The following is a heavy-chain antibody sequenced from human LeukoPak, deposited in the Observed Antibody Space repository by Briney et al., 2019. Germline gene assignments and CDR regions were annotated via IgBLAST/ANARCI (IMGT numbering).Heavy chain of an antibody. CDR2: IYYSGST. J-gene: IGHJ3*02. V-gene: IGHV4-59*01. CDR1: GGSISSYY. CDR3: ARDLFRAFDI. Sequence: SETLSLTCTVSGGSISSYYWSWIRQPPGKGLEWIGYIYYSGSTNYNPSLKSRVTISVDTSKNQFFLKLSSVTAADTAVYYCARDLFRAFDIWGQGTMVTVSS.